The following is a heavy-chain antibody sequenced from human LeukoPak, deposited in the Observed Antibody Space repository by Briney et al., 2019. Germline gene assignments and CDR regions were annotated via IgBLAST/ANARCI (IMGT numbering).Heavy chain of an antibody. V-gene: IGHV4-38-2*01. CDR1: GFSISSGYF. J-gene: IGHJ4*02. Sequence: PSETLSLTCAVSGFSISSGYFWAWVRRPPGKGPEWIGSIYHSGTTYYSPSLKSRVTISVDTSKNQFSLKLRSVTAADTAVYYCARQSGDFDYWGQGTLVTVSS. CDR2: IYHSGTT. D-gene: IGHD4-17*01. CDR3: ARQSGDFDY.